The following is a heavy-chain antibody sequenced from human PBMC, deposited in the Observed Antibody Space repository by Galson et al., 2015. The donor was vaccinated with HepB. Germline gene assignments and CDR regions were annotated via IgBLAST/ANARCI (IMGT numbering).Heavy chain of an antibody. CDR3: AREVTIFGVVTYNWFDP. CDR2: IWYDGSNK. J-gene: IGHJ5*02. CDR1: GFTFSSYG. Sequence: SLRLSCAASGFTFSSYGMHWVRQAPGKGLEWVAVIWYDGSNKYYADSVKGRFTISRDNSKNTLYLQMNSLRAEDTAVYYCAREVTIFGVVTYNWFDPWGQGTLVTVSS. V-gene: IGHV3-33*01. D-gene: IGHD3-3*01.